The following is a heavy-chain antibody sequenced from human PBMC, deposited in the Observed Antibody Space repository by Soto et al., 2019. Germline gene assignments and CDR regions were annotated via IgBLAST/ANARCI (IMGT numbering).Heavy chain of an antibody. CDR2: ISSSGSTI. V-gene: IGHV3-48*03. D-gene: IGHD1-26*01. CDR1: GFTFSSYE. CDR3: ARNQPIPSGRYSAGYYYYGMDV. J-gene: IGHJ6*02. Sequence: GGSLRLSCAASGFTFSSYEMNWVRQAPGKGLEWVSYISSSGSTIYYADSVKGRFTISRDNAKNSLYLQMNSLRAEDTAVYYCARNQPIPSGRYSAGYYYYGMDVWGQGTKVTV.